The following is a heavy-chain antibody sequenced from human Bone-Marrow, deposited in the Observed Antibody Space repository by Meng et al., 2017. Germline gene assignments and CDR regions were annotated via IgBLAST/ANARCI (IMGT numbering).Heavy chain of an antibody. V-gene: IGHV3-33*01. CDR2: IWYDGSNK. J-gene: IGHJ4*02. CDR1: GFTFSSYA. CDR3: ARERRDTMIVYYFDY. D-gene: IGHD3-22*01. Sequence: GESLTISCAASGFTFSSYAMHWVRQAPGKGLEWVAVIWYDGSNKYYADSVKGRFTISRDNSKNTLYLQMNSLRAEDTAVYYCARERRDTMIVYYFDYWGQGTLVTGSS.